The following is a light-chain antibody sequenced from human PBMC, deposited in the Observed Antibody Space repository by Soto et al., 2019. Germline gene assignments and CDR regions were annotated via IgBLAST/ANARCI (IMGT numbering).Light chain of an antibody. CDR1: QDINKY. Sequence: DIQMTQSPSSLSVSVGDRVTITCQASQDINKYLNWYQQKPGKAPKLLIYDVSNLEKGVSSRFSGSGSGTEFTLTISSLQPDDFATYYCQQYNSYWTFGQGTKVDIK. J-gene: IGKJ1*01. CDR3: QQYNSYWT. CDR2: DVS. V-gene: IGKV1-33*01.